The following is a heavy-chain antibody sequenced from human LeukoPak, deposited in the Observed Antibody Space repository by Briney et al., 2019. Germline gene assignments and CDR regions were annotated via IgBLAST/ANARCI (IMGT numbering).Heavy chain of an antibody. CDR2: INPSGGST. CDR3: AKVSDHTNDFWSGYPSTGPFDN. Sequence: ASVKVSCKASGYTFTSYYMHWVRQAPGQGLEWMGIINPSGGSTSYAQKFQGRVTMTRDTSTSTVYMELSSLRSEDTAVYFCAKVSDHTNDFWSGYPSTGPFDNWGQGTLVTVSS. D-gene: IGHD3-3*01. J-gene: IGHJ5*02. V-gene: IGHV1-46*01. CDR1: GYTFTSYY.